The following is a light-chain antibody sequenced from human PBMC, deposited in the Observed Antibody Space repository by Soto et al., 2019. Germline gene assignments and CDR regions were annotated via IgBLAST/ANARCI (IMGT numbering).Light chain of an antibody. CDR3: QQYNGYSDT. V-gene: IGKV1-5*01. CDR2: DAS. J-gene: IGKJ2*01. Sequence: DIQMTQSPSTLSASLGDRVTITCLASQSISSWLAWYQQKPGIAPKLLIYDASILQTAVPSRFSGSGSGTEFTLTISSLQPEDFATYYCQQYNGYSDTFGQGTKVDI. CDR1: QSISSW.